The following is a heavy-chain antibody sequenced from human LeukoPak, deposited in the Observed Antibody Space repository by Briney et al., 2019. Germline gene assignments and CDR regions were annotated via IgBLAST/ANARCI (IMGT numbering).Heavy chain of an antibody. J-gene: IGHJ6*03. Sequence: GGSLRLSCAASGFTFSSYWMSWVRQAPGKGLEGVANIKQDGSEKYYVDSVKGRFTISRDNAKNSLYLQMNSLRAEDTAVYYCARDEMDYSSLGYYYYMDVWGKGTTVTVSS. CDR2: IKQDGSEK. D-gene: IGHD6-13*01. CDR3: ARDEMDYSSLGYYYYMDV. CDR1: GFTFSSYW. V-gene: IGHV3-7*01.